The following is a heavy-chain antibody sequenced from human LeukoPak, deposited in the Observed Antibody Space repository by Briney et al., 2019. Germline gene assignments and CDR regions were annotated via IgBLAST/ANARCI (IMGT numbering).Heavy chain of an antibody. D-gene: IGHD3-3*01. CDR3: ARVKGSGYRNSIDY. V-gene: IGHV3-20*04. Sequence: GSLRLSCAASGFTFDDYGMNWVRQAPGKGLEWGSGINWNGGSTYYRDSVKGRFTISRDNAKNSLYLQMNSLRAEDTALYYCARVKGSGYRNSIDYWGQGTLVTVSS. CDR2: INWNGGST. J-gene: IGHJ4*02. CDR1: GFTFDDYG.